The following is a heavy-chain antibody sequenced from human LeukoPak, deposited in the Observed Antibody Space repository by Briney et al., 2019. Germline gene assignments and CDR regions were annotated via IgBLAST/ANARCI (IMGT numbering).Heavy chain of an antibody. D-gene: IGHD6-13*01. CDR3: AKDSLEAAGNFDC. Sequence: GGSLRLSCAASGFIFHDYAIHRVRQAPGKGLEWVSLISGDGDSTYYADSVKGRSTMSRDNSRNSVYLQMNSLRSEDTALYYCAKDSLEAAGNFDCWGQGTLVTVSP. CDR2: ISGDGDST. CDR1: GFIFHDYA. V-gene: IGHV3-43*02. J-gene: IGHJ4*02.